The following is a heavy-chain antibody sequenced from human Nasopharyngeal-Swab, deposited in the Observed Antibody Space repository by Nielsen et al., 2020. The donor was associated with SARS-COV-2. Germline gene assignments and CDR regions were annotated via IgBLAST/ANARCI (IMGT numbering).Heavy chain of an antibody. J-gene: IGHJ4*02. CDR1: GGNFSSYA. Sequence: SVKVSCKASGGNFSSYAISWVRQAPGQGLEWMGGIIPIFGTANYAQKFQGRVTITADESTSTAYMELSSLRSEDTAVYYCARRGFGCSGGSCPYYFDYWGQGTLVTVSS. D-gene: IGHD2-15*01. V-gene: IGHV1-69*13. CDR3: ARRGFGCSGGSCPYYFDY. CDR2: IIPIFGTA.